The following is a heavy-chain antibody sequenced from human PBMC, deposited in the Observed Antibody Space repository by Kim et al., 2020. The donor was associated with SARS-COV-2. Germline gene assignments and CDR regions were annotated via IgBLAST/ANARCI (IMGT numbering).Heavy chain of an antibody. CDR1: GGSISSFY. D-gene: IGHD5-12*01. CDR3: ASDRVRGLAMTFDY. CDR2: IYDSGSP. Sequence: SETLSLTCTVSGGSISSFYWSWIRQSPGKGLEWIGYIYDSGSPKYNPSLKSRVTISVDTSKNQFSLKLSSVTAADTAVYYCASDRVRGLAMTFDYLGQGT. V-gene: IGHV4-59*01. J-gene: IGHJ4*02.